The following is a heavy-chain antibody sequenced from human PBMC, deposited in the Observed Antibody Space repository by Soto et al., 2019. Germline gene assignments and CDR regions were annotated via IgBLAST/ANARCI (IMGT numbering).Heavy chain of an antibody. CDR1: GGSISSSSYY. CDR3: ARHEAPSGWYFDY. CDR2: IYYSGST. D-gene: IGHD6-19*01. J-gene: IGHJ4*02. Sequence: TSETLPLTCTVSGGSISSSSYYWGWIRKPPGKGLEWIGSIYYSGSTYYNPSLKSRVTISVDTSKNQFSLKLSSVTAADTAVYYCARHEAPSGWYFDYWGQGTLVTVSS. V-gene: IGHV4-39*01.